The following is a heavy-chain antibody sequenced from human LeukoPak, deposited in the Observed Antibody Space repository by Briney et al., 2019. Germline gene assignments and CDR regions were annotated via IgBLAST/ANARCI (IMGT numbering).Heavy chain of an antibody. J-gene: IGHJ4*02. V-gene: IGHV4-38-2*02. D-gene: IGHD6-19*01. Sequence: SETLSLTCTVSGYSISSGYYWGWIRQPPGKGLEWIGSIYHSGSTYYNPSLKSRVTISLDTSKNQFSLRLSSVTAADTAVYYCARTYSSGWYRYFDYWGQGILVTVSS. CDR2: IYHSGST. CDR3: ARTYSSGWYRYFDY. CDR1: GYSISSGYY.